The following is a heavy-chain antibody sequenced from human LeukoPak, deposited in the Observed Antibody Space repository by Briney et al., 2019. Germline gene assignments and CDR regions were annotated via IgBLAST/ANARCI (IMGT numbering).Heavy chain of an antibody. CDR2: IYYSGST. CDR1: GGSISSGDYY. J-gene: IGHJ4*02. Sequence: PSQTLSLTCTVSGGSISSGDYYWSWIRQPPGKGLEWIGYIYYSGSTYYNPSLKSRVTISVDTSKNQFSLKLSSVTAADTAVYYCAREPGEMATPEGYWGQGTLVTVYS. D-gene: IGHD5-24*01. CDR3: AREPGEMATPEGY. V-gene: IGHV4-30-4*01.